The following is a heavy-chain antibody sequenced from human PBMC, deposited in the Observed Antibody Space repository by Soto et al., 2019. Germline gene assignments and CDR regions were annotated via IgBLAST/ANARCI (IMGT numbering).Heavy chain of an antibody. CDR3: ERYPLFLYTSFLGGAWL. CDR1: GYSFTDSD. Sequence: ASGKVSSKAPGYSFTDSDIHWLRQASGQGLEWLGWINPKTGDTHYPQKFQGRIIMTRDTSITTAYMELTNLTFDDTAVYYCERYPLFLYTSFLGGAWLW. D-gene: IGHD3-16*01. V-gene: IGHV1-2*02. J-gene: IGHJ2*01. CDR2: INPKTGDT.